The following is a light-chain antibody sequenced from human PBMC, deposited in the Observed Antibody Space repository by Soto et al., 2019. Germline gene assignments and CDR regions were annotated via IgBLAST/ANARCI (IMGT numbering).Light chain of an antibody. CDR3: LQAASFPRT. Sequence: EIVLTQSPATLSLSPGERATLSCRASQSVSSYLAWYQQKPGQAPRLLIYDASNRATGIPARFSGSGSGTDFTLTINGLQPEDFATYYCLQAASFPRTFGQGTKVEFK. CDR1: QSVSSY. V-gene: IGKV3-11*01. CDR2: DAS. J-gene: IGKJ1*01.